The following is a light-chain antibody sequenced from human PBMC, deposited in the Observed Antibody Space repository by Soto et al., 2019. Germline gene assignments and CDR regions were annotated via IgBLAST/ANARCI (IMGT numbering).Light chain of an antibody. CDR3: SSYAGSLYV. Sequence: QSALTQPPSASGSPGQSVTISCTGTSSDVGDYNYVSWYQQHPGKAPKRMIYEVSKRPSGVPDRFSGSKSGNTASLTVSGLQAEDEADYSCSSYAGSLYVFGSGTKVTVL. CDR2: EVS. J-gene: IGLJ1*01. CDR1: SSDVGDYNY. V-gene: IGLV2-8*01.